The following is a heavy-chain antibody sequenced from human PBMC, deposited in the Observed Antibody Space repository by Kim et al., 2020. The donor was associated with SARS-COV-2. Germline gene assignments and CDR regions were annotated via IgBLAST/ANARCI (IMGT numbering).Heavy chain of an antibody. J-gene: IGHJ5*02. CDR2: INTKTGKP. V-gene: IGHV7-4-1*02. CDR1: GYTFTTYG. Sequence: ASVKVSCKASGYTFTTYGMNWVRQAPGQGLEWMGWINTKTGKPTYTQGFTGRFVFSLDTSVSTAYLQISSLKAEDTAVYYCARDRLSQWLDPWGQGTLVT. CDR3: ARDRLSQWLDP.